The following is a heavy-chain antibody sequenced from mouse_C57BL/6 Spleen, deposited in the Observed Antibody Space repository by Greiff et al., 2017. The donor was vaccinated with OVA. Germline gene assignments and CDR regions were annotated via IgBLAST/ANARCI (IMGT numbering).Heavy chain of an antibody. D-gene: IGHD1-1*01. J-gene: IGHJ3*01. Sequence: QVQLQQPGAELVMPGASVKLSCKASGYTFTSYWMHWVKQRPGQGLEWIGEIDPSDSYTNYNQKFKGKSTLTVDESSSTAYMQLSSLTSEDSAVYYCARRADYYGSRAWFAYWGQGTLVTVSA. CDR1: GYTFTSYW. V-gene: IGHV1-69*01. CDR2: IDPSDSYT. CDR3: ARRADYYGSRAWFAY.